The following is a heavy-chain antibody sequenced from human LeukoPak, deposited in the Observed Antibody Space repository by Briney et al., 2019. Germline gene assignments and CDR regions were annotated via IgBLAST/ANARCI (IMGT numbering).Heavy chain of an antibody. CDR2: ISSSSSHI. V-gene: IGHV3-21*01. J-gene: IGHJ6*02. Sequence: GGSLRLSCAASGFTFSSYSMNWVRQAPGKGLEWVSSISSSSSHIYYADSVKGRFTISRDNAKNSLYLQMNSLRAEDTAVYYCARDGEKYYDFWSGYYTDPSGMDVWGQGTTVTVSS. CDR1: GFTFSSYS. CDR3: ARDGEKYYDFWSGYYTDPSGMDV. D-gene: IGHD3-3*01.